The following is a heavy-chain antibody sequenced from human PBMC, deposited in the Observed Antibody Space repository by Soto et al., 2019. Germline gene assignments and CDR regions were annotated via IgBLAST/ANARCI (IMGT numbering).Heavy chain of an antibody. CDR2: IYYSGST. CDR3: ARGVLSDYSDDRVGYNWFDP. D-gene: IGHD4-17*01. V-gene: IGHV4-31*03. J-gene: IGHJ5*02. Sequence: QVQLHESGPGLVKPSQTLSLTCTVSGGSISSGGYYWSWIRQHPGKGLEWIGYIYYSGSTYYNPSLKTRVTITVDTSKNQFSLKLSSVTAADTALYYCARGVLSDYSDDRVGYNWFDPWGQGTLVTVSS. CDR1: GGSISSGGYY.